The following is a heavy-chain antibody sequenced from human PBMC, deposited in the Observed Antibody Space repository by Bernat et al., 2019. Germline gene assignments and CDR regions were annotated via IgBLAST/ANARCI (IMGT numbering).Heavy chain of an antibody. CDR3: DGLTMIGVAGGFDY. D-gene: IGHD3-22*01. J-gene: IGHJ4*02. CDR1: GFTFSSYA. Sequence: EVQLLESGGGLVQPGGSLRLSCAASGFTFSSYAMSWVRQAPGKGLEWVSAISGSGGSTYYADSVKGRFTISRDNSKNTLYLQMNSLRAEDTAVYYCDGLTMIGVAGGFDYWGQGTLVTVSS. CDR2: ISGSGGST. V-gene: IGHV3-23*01.